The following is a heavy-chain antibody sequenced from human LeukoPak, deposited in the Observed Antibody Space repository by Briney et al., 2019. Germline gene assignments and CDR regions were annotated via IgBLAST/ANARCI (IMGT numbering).Heavy chain of an antibody. J-gene: IGHJ4*02. CDR1: GFTFSDYY. CDR3: AREPKAHYDILTGYYNPPYYFDY. Sequence: KTGGSLRRSCAASGFTFSDYYMSWIRQAPGKGLEWVSYISSSGSTIYYADSVKGRFTISRDNAKNSLYLQMNSLRAEDTAVYYCAREPKAHYDILTGYYNPPYYFDYWGQGTLVTVSS. V-gene: IGHV3-11*01. D-gene: IGHD3-9*01. CDR2: ISSSGSTI.